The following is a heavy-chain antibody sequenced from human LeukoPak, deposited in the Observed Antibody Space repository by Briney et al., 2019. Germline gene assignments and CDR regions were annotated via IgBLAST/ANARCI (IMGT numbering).Heavy chain of an antibody. CDR2: ISSNGGST. Sequence: GGTLRLSCAASGFTFSIYAMHWVRQAPGKGLEYVSAISSNGGSTSFANSVRVRFTISRDNSKNTLYLQMGSLRAEDMAVYYCARDLYGIKSLGYYFDYWGQGTLVTVSS. CDR3: ARDLYGIKSLGYYFDY. CDR1: GFTFSIYA. J-gene: IGHJ4*02. V-gene: IGHV3-64*01. D-gene: IGHD2/OR15-2a*01.